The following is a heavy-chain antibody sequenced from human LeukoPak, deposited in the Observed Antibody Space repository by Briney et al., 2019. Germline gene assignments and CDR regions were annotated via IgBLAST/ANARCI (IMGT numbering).Heavy chain of an antibody. Sequence: SETLSLTCTVSGGSISSSSYYGGWIRRPPGKGLEWIGSIYYSGSTYYNPSLRSRVTISVDTSKNQFSLKLSSVTAADTAVYYCARDGYSGYVFDYWGQGTLVTVSS. J-gene: IGHJ4*02. D-gene: IGHD5-12*01. CDR2: IYYSGST. V-gene: IGHV4-39*07. CDR3: ARDGYSGYVFDY. CDR1: GGSISSSSYY.